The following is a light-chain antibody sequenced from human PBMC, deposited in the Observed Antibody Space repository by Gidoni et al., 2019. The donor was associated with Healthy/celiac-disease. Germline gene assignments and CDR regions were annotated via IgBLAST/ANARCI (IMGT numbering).Light chain of an antibody. CDR1: PGISNW. CDR2: AAS. CDR3: QHANSFPLT. J-gene: IGKJ4*01. V-gene: IGKV1-12*01. Sequence: DIQMTQSPSSVSAAVGDRVPITCRASPGISNWLAWYQQKPGNAPKLLICAASSVQRVVPSSCSSSGSGTDFTLTISSLQPEDFATYYCQHANSFPLTFGGGTKVEIK.